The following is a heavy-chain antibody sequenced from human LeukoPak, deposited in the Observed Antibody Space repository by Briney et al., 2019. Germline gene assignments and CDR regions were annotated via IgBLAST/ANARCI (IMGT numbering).Heavy chain of an antibody. V-gene: IGHV3-11*04. Sequence: PGGSLRLSCAASGIIFSDYYISWIRQAPGKGLEWLSYISGTGGTIYYADSVKGRFTISRDNAKNSLYLQMNSLSAADTAVYYCVRIPYDRSGYPFDYWGQGTLVTVSS. CDR2: ISGTGGTI. D-gene: IGHD3-22*01. CDR1: GIIFSDYY. CDR3: VRIPYDRSGYPFDY. J-gene: IGHJ4*02.